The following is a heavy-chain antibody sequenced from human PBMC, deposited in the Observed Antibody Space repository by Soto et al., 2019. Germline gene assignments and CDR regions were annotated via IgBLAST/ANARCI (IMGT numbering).Heavy chain of an antibody. CDR1: GGSISSGGYY. J-gene: IGHJ4*02. Sequence: SETLSLTCTVSGGSISSGGYYWSWIRQHPGKGLEWIGYIYYSGSTYYNPSLKSRVTISVDTSKNQFSLKLSSVTAADTAVYYCARGYSGYERIFDYWGQGTLVTVSS. V-gene: IGHV4-31*03. CDR2: IYYSGST. D-gene: IGHD5-12*01. CDR3: ARGYSGYERIFDY.